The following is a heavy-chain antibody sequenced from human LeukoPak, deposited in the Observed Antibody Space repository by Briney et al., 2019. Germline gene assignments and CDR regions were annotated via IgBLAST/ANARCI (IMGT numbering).Heavy chain of an antibody. Sequence: PSETLSLTCTVSGDSISSYYWSWIRQPPGKGLEWIGYIYYSGSTNYNPSLKSRVTISVDTSKNQFSLKLSSVTAADTAVYYCTRDRYYYYGSGSPYYYYMDVWGKGTTVTVSS. D-gene: IGHD3-10*01. J-gene: IGHJ6*03. V-gene: IGHV4-59*01. CDR3: TRDRYYYYGSGSPYYYYMDV. CDR2: IYYSGST. CDR1: GDSISSYY.